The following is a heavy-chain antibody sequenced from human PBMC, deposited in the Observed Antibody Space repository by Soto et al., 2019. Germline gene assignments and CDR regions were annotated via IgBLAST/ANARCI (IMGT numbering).Heavy chain of an antibody. V-gene: IGHV3-23*01. CDR1: GFTFSSYA. CDR3: ARGGGYGDPIDY. Sequence: EVQLLESGGGLIQPGGSLRLSCAASGFTFSSYAMSWVRQAPGKGLQWVSALSGSGGSIYYADSVKGRFTISRDNSKDTLSLRMSSLKADDTAVYYCARGGGYGDPIDYWGQGTLVTVSS. CDR2: LSGSGGSI. J-gene: IGHJ4*02. D-gene: IGHD4-17*01.